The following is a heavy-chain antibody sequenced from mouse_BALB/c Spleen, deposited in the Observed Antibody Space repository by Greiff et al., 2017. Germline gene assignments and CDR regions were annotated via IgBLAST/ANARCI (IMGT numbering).Heavy chain of an antibody. Sequence: EVMLVESGGGLVQPGGSRKLSCAASGFTFSSFGMHWVRQAPEKGLEWVAYISSGSSTIYYADTVKGRFTISRDNPKNTLFLQMTSLRSEDTAMYYCARYDYDAPYAMDYWGQGTSVTVSS. CDR2: ISSGSSTI. D-gene: IGHD2-4*01. CDR3: ARYDYDAPYAMDY. V-gene: IGHV5-17*02. CDR1: GFTFSSFG. J-gene: IGHJ4*01.